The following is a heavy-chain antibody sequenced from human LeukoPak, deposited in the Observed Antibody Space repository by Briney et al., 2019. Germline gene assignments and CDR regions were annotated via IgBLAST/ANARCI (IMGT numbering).Heavy chain of an antibody. V-gene: IGHV4-59*01. Sequence: SETLSLTCTVSGGSISSYYWSWIRQPPGKGLEWIGYIYYSGSTNYNPSLKSRVTISVDTSKNQFSLKLSSVTAADTAVYYCARQPYYYYGMDVWGQGTTVTVSS. CDR1: GGSISSYY. CDR3: ARQPYYYYGMDV. CDR2: IYYSGST. J-gene: IGHJ6*02.